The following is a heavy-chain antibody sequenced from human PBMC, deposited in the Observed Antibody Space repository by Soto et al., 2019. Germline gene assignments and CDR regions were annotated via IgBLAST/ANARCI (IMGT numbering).Heavy chain of an antibody. J-gene: IGHJ4*02. D-gene: IGHD6-19*01. CDR3: ASAAVTGTAGLDF. CDR1: GYTFSGFY. V-gene: IGHV1-2*02. CDR2: INPNSGGT. Sequence: ASVKVSCKASGYTFSGFYMHWVRQAPGQGLEWMGWINPNSGGTKSAEKFQGRVTMTRDTSIRTAYMELSRLTSDDTAVYYCASAAVTGTAGLDFWGQGTRVTVSS.